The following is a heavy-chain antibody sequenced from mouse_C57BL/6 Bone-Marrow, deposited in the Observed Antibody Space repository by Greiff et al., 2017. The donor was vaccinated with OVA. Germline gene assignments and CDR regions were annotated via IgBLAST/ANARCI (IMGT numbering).Heavy chain of an antibody. CDR1: GYTFTSYW. CDR2: IDPNSGGT. CDR3: ARDNLLLRPYFDY. Sequence: VQVQQYGAELVKPGASVKLSCKASGYTFTSYWMHWVKQRPGRGLEWIGRIDPNSGGTKYNEKFKSKATLTVDKPSSTAYMQLSSLTSEDSAVYYCARDNLLLRPYFDYWGQGTTLTVSS. V-gene: IGHV1-72*01. J-gene: IGHJ2*01. D-gene: IGHD1-1*01.